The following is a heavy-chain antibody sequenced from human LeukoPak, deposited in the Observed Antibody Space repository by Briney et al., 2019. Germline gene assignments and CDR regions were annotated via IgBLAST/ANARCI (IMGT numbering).Heavy chain of an antibody. J-gene: IGHJ4*02. V-gene: IGHV1-18*01. CDR3: ARCHYYGSGNYVRVYSPDY. Sequence: GASVKVSCKASNYTFTNYGISWVRQAPGQGLEWMGWISAYNGNTNYAQTLQGRVTMTTDTSTSTAYMERRSLRSDDTAVYYCARCHYYGSGNYVRVYSPDYWGQGTLVTVSS. D-gene: IGHD3-10*01. CDR1: NYTFTNYG. CDR2: ISAYNGNT.